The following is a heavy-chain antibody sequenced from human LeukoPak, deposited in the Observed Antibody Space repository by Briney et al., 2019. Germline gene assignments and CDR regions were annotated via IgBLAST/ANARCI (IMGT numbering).Heavy chain of an antibody. V-gene: IGHV4-61*01. Sequence: SETLSLTCTVSGGSISSTSYYWSWIRQPPGKGLEWIGYIYYSGSTNYNPSLKSRVTISVDTSKNQFSLKPSSVTAADTAVYYCAREYEAAAIGGWFDPWGQGTLVTVSS. CDR2: IYYSGST. D-gene: IGHD2-2*02. J-gene: IGHJ5*02. CDR3: AREYEAAAIGGWFDP. CDR1: GGSISSTSYY.